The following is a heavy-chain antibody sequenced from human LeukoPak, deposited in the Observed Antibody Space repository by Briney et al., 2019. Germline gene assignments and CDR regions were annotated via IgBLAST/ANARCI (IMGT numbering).Heavy chain of an antibody. D-gene: IGHD3-3*01. CDR1: GFTFSSYG. CDR2: IWYDGSNK. V-gene: IGHV3-33*01. Sequence: GGSLRLSCAASGFTFSSYGMRWVRQAPGKGLEWVAVIWYDGSNKYYADSVKGRFTISRDNSKNTLYLQMNSLRAEDTAVYYCARDLTPNYDFWSGPMGNYYYGMDVWGQGTTVTVSS. CDR3: ARDLTPNYDFWSGPMGNYYYGMDV. J-gene: IGHJ6*02.